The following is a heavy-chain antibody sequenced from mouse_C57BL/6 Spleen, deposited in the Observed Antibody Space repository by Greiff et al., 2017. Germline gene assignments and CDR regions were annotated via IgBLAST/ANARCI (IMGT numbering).Heavy chain of an antibody. D-gene: IGHD1-1*01. CDR1: GYTFTTYP. V-gene: IGHV1-47*01. CDR2: FPPYNDDT. CDR3: SSPHYYGSSYAMDY. Sequence: QVQLQQSGAELVKPGASVKMSCKASGYTFTTYPIEWMKQNHGKSLEWIGNFPPYNDDTKYNEKFKGKATLTVEKSSSTVYLELSRLTSDDSAVYYWSSPHYYGSSYAMDYWGQVASVTVSS. J-gene: IGHJ4*01.